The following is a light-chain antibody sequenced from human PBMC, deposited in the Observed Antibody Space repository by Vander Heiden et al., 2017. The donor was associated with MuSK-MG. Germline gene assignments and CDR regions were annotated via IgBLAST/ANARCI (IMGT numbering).Light chain of an antibody. Sequence: QSALTQPASVSGSPAQSITSSCTGTSSDVGGYNYVSWYQHHPGKAPKLMIYDVSNRPSGVSNRFSGSKSGNTASLTISGLQAEDEADYYCSSYTSSSTLFGGGTKLTVL. CDR1: SSDVGGYNY. V-gene: IGLV2-14*03. CDR3: SSYTSSSTL. CDR2: DVS. J-gene: IGLJ2*01.